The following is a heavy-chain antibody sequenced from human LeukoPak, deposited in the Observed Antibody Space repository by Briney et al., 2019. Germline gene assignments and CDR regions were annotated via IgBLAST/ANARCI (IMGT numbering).Heavy chain of an antibody. V-gene: IGHV1-69*10. D-gene: IGHD3-22*01. CDR1: GGTYSSYA. J-gene: IGHJ4*02. CDR2: IIPILGIA. Sequence: ASVKVSCKASGGTYSSYAISWVRQAPGQGLEWMGGIIPILGIANYAQKFQGRVTITADKSTSTAYMELSSLRSEDTAVYYCARDRGQYYYDSSGYTFDYWGQGTLVTVSS. CDR3: ARDRGQYYYDSSGYTFDY.